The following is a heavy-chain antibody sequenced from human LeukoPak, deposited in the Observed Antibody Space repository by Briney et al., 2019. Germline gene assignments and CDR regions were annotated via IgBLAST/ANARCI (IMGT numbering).Heavy chain of an antibody. Sequence: SVKVSCKASGGTFSTYAISWVRQAPGQGLEWMGGIIPIFGTANYAQKFQGRVTITMDESTSTAYMELSSLRSEDTAVYYCAREVAVAGHFDYWGQGTLVTVSS. CDR2: IIPIFGTA. V-gene: IGHV1-69*05. CDR3: AREVAVAGHFDY. J-gene: IGHJ4*02. CDR1: GGTFSTYA. D-gene: IGHD6-19*01.